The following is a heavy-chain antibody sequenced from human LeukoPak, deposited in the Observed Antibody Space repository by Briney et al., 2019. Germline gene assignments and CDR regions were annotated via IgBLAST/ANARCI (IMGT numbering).Heavy chain of an antibody. J-gene: IGHJ4*02. D-gene: IGHD3-22*01. Sequence: GGSLRLSCAASGFSFSRYGMKWVRQAPGKGLEWLSYIRSSDSTTYYADSVKGRFTISRDNAKNSLYLQMDRLRVEDTAVYYCAKRADSSAHSFDYWGQGTLVTVCS. CDR3: AKRADSSAHSFDY. CDR1: GFSFSRYG. V-gene: IGHV3-48*04. CDR2: IRSSDSTT.